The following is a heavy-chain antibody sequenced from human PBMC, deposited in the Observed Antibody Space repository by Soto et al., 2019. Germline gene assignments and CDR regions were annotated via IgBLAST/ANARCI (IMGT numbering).Heavy chain of an antibody. J-gene: IGHJ4*02. D-gene: IGHD1-7*01. V-gene: IGHV3-33*03. CDR2: IWYDGSNK. Sequence: QAQLVESGGGVVQPGTSLRLSCAASGFTISTHGMHWVRQAPGKGLEWLGNIWYDGSNKFYAESVKGRFSISKDNSKNTLYLQRSSLRAEDTAVYYCAAATTWNFHFPYWGQGTQVTVSS. CDR3: AAATTWNFHFPY. CDR1: GFTISTHG.